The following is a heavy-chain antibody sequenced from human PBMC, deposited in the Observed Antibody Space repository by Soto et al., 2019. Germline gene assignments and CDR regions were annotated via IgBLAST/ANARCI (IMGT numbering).Heavy chain of an antibody. CDR1: GYTFTTYG. Sequence: ASVKVSCKASGYTFTTYGITWVRQAPGEGLEWMGWISSSNENTNYAQKFQDRLSMTTDSTTSTADMELRSLRPDDTAVYYCAVPTSGSYHHAVRDWGQGTLVTGSS. CDR3: AVPTSGSYHHAVRD. V-gene: IGHV1-18*01. CDR2: ISSSNENT. J-gene: IGHJ4*02. D-gene: IGHD1-26*01.